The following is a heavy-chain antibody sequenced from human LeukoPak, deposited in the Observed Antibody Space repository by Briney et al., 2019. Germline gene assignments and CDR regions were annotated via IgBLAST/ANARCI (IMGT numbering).Heavy chain of an antibody. V-gene: IGHV3-23*01. J-gene: IGHJ3*02. CDR3: AKGPYYYDSSAYHYGAFDI. CDR2: ISGSGGST. Sequence: GGSLRLSCAASGFTFSSYSMSWVRQAPGKGLEWVSTISGSGGSTYHADSVKGRFTISRDNSKNTLYLQMNSLRAEDTAVYYCAKGPYYYDSSAYHYGAFDIWGQGTMVTVSS. CDR1: GFTFSSYS. D-gene: IGHD3-22*01.